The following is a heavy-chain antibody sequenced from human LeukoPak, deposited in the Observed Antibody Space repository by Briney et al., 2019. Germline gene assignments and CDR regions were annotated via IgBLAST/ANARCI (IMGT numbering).Heavy chain of an antibody. CDR2: IYPGDSDT. Sequence: GESLKISCKGSGSTFTSYWIGWVRQMPGKGLEWMGIIYPGDSDTRYSPSFQGQVTISADKSISTAYLQWSSLKASDTAMYYCVRRWFGESLYNWFDPWGQGTLVTVSS. J-gene: IGHJ5*02. V-gene: IGHV5-51*01. D-gene: IGHD3-10*01. CDR3: VRRWFGESLYNWFDP. CDR1: GSTFTSYW.